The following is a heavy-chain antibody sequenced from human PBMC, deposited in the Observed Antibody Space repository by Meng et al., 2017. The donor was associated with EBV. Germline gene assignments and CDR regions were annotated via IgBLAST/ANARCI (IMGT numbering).Heavy chain of an antibody. J-gene: IGHJ5*02. CDR1: GFSLSTSGVG. Sequence: QITLKDSGPKPVKPTQTFTLTCTFSGFSLSTSGVGVGWIRQPPGKSLEWLALIYWDDDKRYSPSLKSRLTITKDTSKNQVVLTMTNMDPVDTATYYCAHRRDEYSSSWYGWFDPWGQGTLVTVSS. D-gene: IGHD6-13*01. CDR3: AHRRDEYSSSWYGWFDP. V-gene: IGHV2-5*02. CDR2: IYWDDDK.